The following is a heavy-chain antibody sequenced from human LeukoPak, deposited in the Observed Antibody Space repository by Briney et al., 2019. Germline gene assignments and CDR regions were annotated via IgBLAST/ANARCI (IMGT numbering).Heavy chain of an antibody. J-gene: IGHJ4*02. CDR1: GGSFSGYY. Sequence: PSETLSLTCAVYGGSFSGYYWSWIRQPPGKGLEWIGEINHSGSTNYNPSLKSRVTISVDTSKNQFSLKLSSVTAADTAVYYCARHRTLLWFGELFGFDYWGQATLVTVSS. CDR2: INHSGST. D-gene: IGHD3-10*01. V-gene: IGHV4-34*01. CDR3: ARHRTLLWFGELFGFDY.